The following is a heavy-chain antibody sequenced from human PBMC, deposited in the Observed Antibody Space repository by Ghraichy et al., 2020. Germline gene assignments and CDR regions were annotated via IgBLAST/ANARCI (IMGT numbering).Heavy chain of an antibody. CDR1: GYTFNSYG. V-gene: IGHV1-18*01. CDR3: AREGKGFGELGGGFDS. CDR2: ISAYNGNT. Sequence: ASVKVSCKASGYTFNSYGITWVRQAPGQGLEWMGWISAYNGNTNYAQNLQGRVTMTTDTSTSTAYMELRSLRSDDTAVYYCAREGKGFGELGGGFDSWGQGTLVTVSS. D-gene: IGHD3-10*01. J-gene: IGHJ4*02.